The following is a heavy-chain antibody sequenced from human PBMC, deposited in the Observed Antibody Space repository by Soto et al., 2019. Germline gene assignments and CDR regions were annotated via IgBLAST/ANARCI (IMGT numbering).Heavy chain of an antibody. Sequence: SETLSLTCAVSGGSISGSYYYWAWLRQSPGKGPEWIGSVFYTGFTSYNPSLESRVSVSVDTSKSQFSRKLSAVTAADTAAYYCATSQKGYNWNYFDHWGQGALVTVSS. D-gene: IGHD1-20*01. CDR2: VFYTGFT. J-gene: IGHJ4*02. CDR3: ATSQKGYNWNYFDH. CDR1: GGSISGSYYY. V-gene: IGHV4-39*01.